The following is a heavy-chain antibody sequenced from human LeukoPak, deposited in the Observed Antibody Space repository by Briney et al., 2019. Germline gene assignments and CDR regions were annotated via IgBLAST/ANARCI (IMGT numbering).Heavy chain of an antibody. CDR2: ISGSGGST. D-gene: IGHD3-22*01. Sequence: PGGSLRLSCAASGFTFSSYAMSWVRQAPGKGLEWVSAISGSGGSTYYADSVKGRFTISRDNSKNTLYLQMNSLRAEDTAVYYCAKVKKGIVVVITDAFDIWGQGTMVTVSS. J-gene: IGHJ3*02. CDR3: AKVKKGIVVVITDAFDI. V-gene: IGHV3-23*01. CDR1: GFTFSSYA.